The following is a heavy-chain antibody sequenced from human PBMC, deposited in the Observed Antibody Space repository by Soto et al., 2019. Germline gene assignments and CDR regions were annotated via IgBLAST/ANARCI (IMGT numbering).Heavy chain of an antibody. Sequence: ASVKVSCKASGYTFTSYAMHWVRQAPGQRLEWMGWINAGNDNTKYSQKFQGRVTITSDTSASTAYMELSSLRSEDTAVYYCARGASPLIDYWGQGTLVTVSS. CDR3: ARGASPLIDY. CDR2: INAGNDNT. J-gene: IGHJ4*02. V-gene: IGHV1-3*01. D-gene: IGHD1-26*01. CDR1: GYTFTSYA.